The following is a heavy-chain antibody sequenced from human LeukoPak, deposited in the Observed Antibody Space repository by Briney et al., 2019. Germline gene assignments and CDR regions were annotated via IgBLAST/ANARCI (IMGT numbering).Heavy chain of an antibody. V-gene: IGHV3-30-3*01. Sequence: QTGGSLRLSCAASGFTFSSYAMSWVRQAPGKGLEWVAVISYDGSNKYYADSVKGRFTISRDNSKNTLYLQMNSLRAGDTAVYYCARGRDSGDCSSTSCFEFDYWGQGTLVTVSS. CDR3: ARGRDSGDCSSTSCFEFDY. D-gene: IGHD2-2*01. CDR1: GFTFSSYA. CDR2: ISYDGSNK. J-gene: IGHJ4*02.